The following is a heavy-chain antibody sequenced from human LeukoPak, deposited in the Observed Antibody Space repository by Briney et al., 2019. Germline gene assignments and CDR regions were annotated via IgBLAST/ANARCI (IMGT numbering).Heavy chain of an antibody. J-gene: IGHJ4*02. CDR2: IIPILGIA. CDR3: ARICSGYYYLDY. Sequence: SVKVSCKASGGTFSSYAISWVRQAPGQGHEWMGRIIPILGIANYAQKFQGRVTITADKSTSTAYMELSSLRSEDTAVYYCARICSGYYYLDYWRQGTLVTVSP. CDR1: GGTFSSYA. V-gene: IGHV1-69*04. D-gene: IGHD3-22*01.